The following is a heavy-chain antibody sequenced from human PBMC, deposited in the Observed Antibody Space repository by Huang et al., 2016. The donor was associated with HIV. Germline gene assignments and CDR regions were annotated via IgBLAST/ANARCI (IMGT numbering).Heavy chain of an antibody. CDR3: AREKAADSAWYGVYYFDY. V-gene: IGHV4-34*01. Sequence: QVQLRQWGAGLVKPSETLSLTCAVYGGSFSGYYWTWIRQAPGKGLEWIGEINHIGKTNYQHSLKSGVTISKDTAKNQFSLQLTSVSAADTGVYFCAREKAADSAWYGVYYFDYWGEGALVTVTS. D-gene: IGHD6-19*01. J-gene: IGHJ4*02. CDR2: INHIGKT. CDR1: GGSFSGYY.